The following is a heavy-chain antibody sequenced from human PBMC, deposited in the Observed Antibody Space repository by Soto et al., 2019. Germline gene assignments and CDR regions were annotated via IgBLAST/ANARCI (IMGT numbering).Heavy chain of an antibody. J-gene: IGHJ5*02. V-gene: IGHV4-31*03. D-gene: IGHD2-21*01. Sequence: PSETLSLTCTVSGGAISNANYYWSWIRHHPGKGREWIGDIYYTGTTYYSPGLERRVAISVATPQGQFSLKVGAVTDAAKAVYFCARALISRGAERTGPACFDPWGEGTLV. CDR3: ARALISRGAERTGPACFDP. CDR2: IYYTGTT. CDR1: GGAISNANYY.